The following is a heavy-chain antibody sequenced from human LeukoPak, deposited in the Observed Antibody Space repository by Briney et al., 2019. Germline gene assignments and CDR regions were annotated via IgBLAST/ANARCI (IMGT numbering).Heavy chain of an antibody. CDR3: ARAGDIVVVPAAMRGDAFDI. D-gene: IGHD2-2*01. J-gene: IGHJ3*02. Sequence: GGSLRLSCAASGFTFSSYSMNWVRQAPGKGLEWVSSISSSSSYIYYADSVKGRFTISRDNAKNSLYLQMNSLRAEDTAVYYCARAGDIVVVPAAMRGDAFDIWGQGTMVTVSS. CDR1: GFTFSSYS. CDR2: ISSSSSYI. V-gene: IGHV3-21*01.